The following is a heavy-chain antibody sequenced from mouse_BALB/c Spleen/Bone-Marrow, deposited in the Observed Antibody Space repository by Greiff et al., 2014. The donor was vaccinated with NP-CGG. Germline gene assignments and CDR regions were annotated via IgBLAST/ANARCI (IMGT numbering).Heavy chain of an antibody. CDR2: VNPRSGYA. CDR1: GYTFTDYT. Sequence: QVQLQQSGAELASPGASVKMSCKASGYTFTDYTIQWVKQRPGQGLEWIGYVNPRSGYANYNQKFKDKATLTADKSSSTAFMQLSSLTSEDSAVYYRARPKGFALDYWGQGTALTVSS. CDR3: ARPKGFALDY. J-gene: IGHJ2*01. V-gene: IGHV1-4*01.